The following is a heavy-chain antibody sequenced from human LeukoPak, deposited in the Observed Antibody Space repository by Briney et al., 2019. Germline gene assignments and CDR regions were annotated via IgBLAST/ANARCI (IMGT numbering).Heavy chain of an antibody. CDR3: ARGRATVTTLSGMDV. CDR2: INPNTGGT. Sequence: GASVKVSCKASGYTFTSYGISWVRQAPGQGLEWMGWINPNTGGTNYAQKFQGWVTMTRDTSISTAYMELSRLRSDGTAVYYCARGRATVTTLSGMDVWGQGTTVTVSS. CDR1: GYTFTSYG. J-gene: IGHJ6*02. V-gene: IGHV1-2*04. D-gene: IGHD4-17*01.